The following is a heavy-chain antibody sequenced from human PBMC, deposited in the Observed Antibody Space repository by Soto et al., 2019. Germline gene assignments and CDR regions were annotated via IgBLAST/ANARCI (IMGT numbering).Heavy chain of an antibody. D-gene: IGHD3-10*01. CDR1: GFTFSSYA. CDR3: ARDGMGRGVISDYYYYGMDG. Sequence: GGSLRLSCAASGFTFSSYAMHWVRQAPGKGLEWVAVISYDGSNKYYADSVKGRFTISRDNSKNTLYLQMNSLRAEDTAVYYCARDGMGRGVISDYYYYGMDGWGQGTTVTVSS. V-gene: IGHV3-30-3*01. J-gene: IGHJ6*02. CDR2: ISYDGSNK.